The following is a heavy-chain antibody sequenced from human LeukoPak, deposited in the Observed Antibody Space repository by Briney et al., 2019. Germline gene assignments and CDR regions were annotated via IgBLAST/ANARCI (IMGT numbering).Heavy chain of an antibody. D-gene: IGHD1-1*01. CDR1: GFTVSSNY. Sequence: GGSLRLSCAASGFTVSSNYVSWVRQAPGKGLEWVSVIYSGGSTYYADSVKGRFTISRDNSKNTLYLQMNSLRAEDTAVYYCAREVSTTGTTSPDYYGMDVWGQGTTVTVSS. V-gene: IGHV3-66*01. CDR2: IYSGGST. J-gene: IGHJ6*02. CDR3: AREVSTTGTTSPDYYGMDV.